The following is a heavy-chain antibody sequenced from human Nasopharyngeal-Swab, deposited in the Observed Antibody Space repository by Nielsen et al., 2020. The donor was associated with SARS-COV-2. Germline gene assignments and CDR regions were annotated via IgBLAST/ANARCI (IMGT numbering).Heavy chain of an antibody. CDR3: ARGSSDWNGIDY. CDR2: IDLNAIGT. Sequence: GGSLRLSCAASGFTFSSYWMHWVRQAPGKGLVGVSRIDLNAIGTAYADSLKGRFTISRDNAKNTLYLQMNSLRAEDTAIYYCARGSSDWNGIDYWGQGTLVTVSS. D-gene: IGHD6-19*01. CDR1: GFTFSSYW. J-gene: IGHJ4*02. V-gene: IGHV3-74*01.